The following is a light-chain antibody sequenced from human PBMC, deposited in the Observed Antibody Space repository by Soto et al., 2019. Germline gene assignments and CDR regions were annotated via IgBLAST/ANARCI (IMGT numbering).Light chain of an antibody. V-gene: IGKV3-15*01. CDR1: QSVSSR. CDR3: QQYNDWPSLT. Sequence: EIVMTQSPGTLSVSPGERATLSCRASQSVSSRLAWYQQKPGQAPRLLIYGASTRATGIPAKFSGSGSGTEFTLTITSLQSEDFAVYYCQQYNDWPSLTFGGGTKVEIK. J-gene: IGKJ4*01. CDR2: GAS.